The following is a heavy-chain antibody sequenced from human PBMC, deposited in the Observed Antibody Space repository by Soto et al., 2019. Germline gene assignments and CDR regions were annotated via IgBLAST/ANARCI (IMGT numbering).Heavy chain of an antibody. D-gene: IGHD3-22*01. CDR1: GFTFSTYG. CDR3: ARDLLEEPADYYDTKADALDT. J-gene: IGHJ3*02. V-gene: IGHV3-33*01. Sequence: GSLRLSCAASGFTFSTYGIHWVRQAPGKGLEWVALIWYDGSRTYYADSVKGRFTISRDNSKNTVYLQMNSLRAEDTAIYYCARDLLEEPADYYDTKADALDTWGQGTMVTVSS. CDR2: IWYDGSRT.